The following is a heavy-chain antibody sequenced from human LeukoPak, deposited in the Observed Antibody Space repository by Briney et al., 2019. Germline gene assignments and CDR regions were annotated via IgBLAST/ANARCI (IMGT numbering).Heavy chain of an antibody. CDR1: GGILHSYG. CDR3: ARDDLTAHYMDV. D-gene: IGHD2-21*02. V-gene: IGHV1-69*05. J-gene: IGHJ6*03. Sequence: SVKVSCKASGGILHSYGISWVRQAPGQGLEWMGGIIPIFGTADYAQTFQGRVTITTDESTSTTYMELSSLRSEDTAMYFCARDDLTAHYMDVWGKGTAVTVSS. CDR2: IIPIFGTA.